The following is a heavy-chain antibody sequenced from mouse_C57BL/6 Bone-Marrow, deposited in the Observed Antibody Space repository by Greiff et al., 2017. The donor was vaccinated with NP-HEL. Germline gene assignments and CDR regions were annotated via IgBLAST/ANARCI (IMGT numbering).Heavy chain of an antibody. Sequence: QVQLQQPGTELVKPGASVKLSCKASGYTFTSYWMHWVKQRPGQGLEWIGNINPSNGGTNYNEKFKGKATLTVDKSSSTAYMQLSSLTSEDSAVYYCDKGNYYGRWFAYWGQGTLVTVSA. D-gene: IGHD1-2*01. V-gene: IGHV1-53*01. J-gene: IGHJ3*01. CDR2: INPSNGGT. CDR3: DKGNYYGRWFAY. CDR1: GYTFTSYW.